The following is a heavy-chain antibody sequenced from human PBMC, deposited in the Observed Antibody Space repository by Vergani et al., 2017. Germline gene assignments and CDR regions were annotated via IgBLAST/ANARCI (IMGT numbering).Heavy chain of an antibody. Sequence: QVQLVQSGAEVKKPGSSVKVSCKASGGTFSSYAISWVRQAPGQGLEWMGRTIPMLGATNYAQKLQGRVTITADESTSTAYMELSSLRSEDTAVYYCARVTAAGTVDYWGQGTLVTVSS. CDR3: ARVTAAGTVDY. J-gene: IGHJ4*02. D-gene: IGHD6-13*01. CDR2: TIPMLGAT. CDR1: GGTFSSYA. V-gene: IGHV1-69*13.